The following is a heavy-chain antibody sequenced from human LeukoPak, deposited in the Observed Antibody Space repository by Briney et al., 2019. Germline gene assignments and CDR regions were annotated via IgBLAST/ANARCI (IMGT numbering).Heavy chain of an antibody. V-gene: IGHV3-48*03. D-gene: IGHD3-22*01. J-gene: IGHJ3*02. CDR2: IGTSGADI. CDR1: GFTFSSYE. CDR3: TSPSSPYDGSGYDFGAFDI. Sequence: GGSLRLSCAASGFTFSSYEMNWVRQAPGKGLEWVSYIGTSGADIYYADSVKGRFTIFRDNAKRSLYLQMNSLRAEDTAVYYCTSPSSPYDGSGYDFGAFDIWGQGTMVTVSS.